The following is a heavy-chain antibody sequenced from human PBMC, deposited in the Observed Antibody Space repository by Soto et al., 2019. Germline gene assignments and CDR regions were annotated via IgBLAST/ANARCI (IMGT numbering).Heavy chain of an antibody. CDR3: ARSTNRISSGMDV. CDR1: GDSMSSSDYY. V-gene: IGHV4-39*01. Sequence: PSETLSLTCAVSGDSMSSSDYYWGWIRQPPGKGLEWIGGIYHSGSTNYNPSLKSRVTISVDTSKNQFSLKLSSVTAADTAVYYCARSTNRISSGMDVWGKGTTVTVSS. J-gene: IGHJ6*03. CDR2: IYHSGST.